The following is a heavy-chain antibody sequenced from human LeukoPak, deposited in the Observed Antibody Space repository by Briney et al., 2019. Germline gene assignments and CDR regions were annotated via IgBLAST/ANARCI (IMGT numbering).Heavy chain of an antibody. CDR3: ARRAGAYSHPYDY. CDR1: GFTLSSYA. Sequence: TGGSLRLSCAASGFTLSSYAMSWVRQGPGKGLEWVSAISVGGNTYHADSVKGRFTISRDNSKNTLYLQMNSLRAEDTAVYYCARRAGAYSHPYDYWGQGTLVTVSS. CDR2: ISVGGNT. J-gene: IGHJ4*02. V-gene: IGHV3-23*01. D-gene: IGHD4/OR15-4a*01.